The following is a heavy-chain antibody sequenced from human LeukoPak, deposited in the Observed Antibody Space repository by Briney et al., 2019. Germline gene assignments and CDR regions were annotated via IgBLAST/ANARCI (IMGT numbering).Heavy chain of an antibody. D-gene: IGHD6-13*01. CDR1: GFTFSSYA. J-gene: IGHJ5*02. CDR3: ARDLEPAAAGRIIGLFDP. Sequence: GGSLRLSCAASGFTFSSYAMHWVRQAPGKGLEWVAVISYDGSNKYYAGSVKGRFTISRDNSKNTLYLQMNSLRAEDTAVYYCARDLEPAAAGRIIGLFDPWGQGTLVTVSS. CDR2: ISYDGSNK. V-gene: IGHV3-30-3*01.